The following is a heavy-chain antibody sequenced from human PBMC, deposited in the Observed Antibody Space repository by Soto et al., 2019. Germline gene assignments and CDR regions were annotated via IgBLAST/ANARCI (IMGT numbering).Heavy chain of an antibody. Sequence: GSLRLSCTASGFTFSNFGMHWVRQAPGKGLEWVAVLRDDADDTYYADSVEGRFTISRDNSKNTLFLQMSSLRVEDKAVCYCARAYSSKSNWLDPWGQGTLVTVSS. CDR1: GFTFSNFG. D-gene: IGHD6-19*01. V-gene: IGHV3-33*01. CDR3: ARAYSSKSNWLDP. CDR2: LRDDADDT. J-gene: IGHJ5*02.